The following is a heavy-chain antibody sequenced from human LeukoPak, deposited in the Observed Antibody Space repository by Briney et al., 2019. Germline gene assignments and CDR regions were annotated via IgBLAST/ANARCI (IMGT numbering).Heavy chain of an antibody. Sequence: GESLKISCAASGFTFSSYAMSWVRQAPGKGLEWVSAISGSGGRTYYADSGKGRFTISRDNSKNTLYLQMTSLRAEDTAVYYCATFPTTVVTPDYFDYWGQGTLVTVSS. CDR1: GFTFSSYA. V-gene: IGHV3-23*01. D-gene: IGHD4-23*01. J-gene: IGHJ4*02. CDR2: ISGSGGRT. CDR3: ATFPTTVVTPDYFDY.